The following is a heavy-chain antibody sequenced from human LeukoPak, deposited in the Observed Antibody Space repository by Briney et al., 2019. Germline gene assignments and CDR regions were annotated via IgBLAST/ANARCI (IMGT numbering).Heavy chain of an antibody. V-gene: IGHV3-53*01. CDR1: GFSVSSNY. J-gene: IGHJ5*02. Sequence: GGSLRLSCAASGFSVSSNYMNWVRQTPGKGLEWVSVIYSSGHTYYADSVKGRFIISRDDSKNSLYLQLNSLRAEDTAVYYCARDLPTYYYDSRPGGFDPWGQGTLVTVSS. CDR3: ARDLPTYYYDSRPGGFDP. D-gene: IGHD3-22*01. CDR2: IYSSGHT.